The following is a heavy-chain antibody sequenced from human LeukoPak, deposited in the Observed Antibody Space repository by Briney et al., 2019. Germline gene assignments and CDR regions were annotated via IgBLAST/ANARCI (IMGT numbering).Heavy chain of an antibody. CDR3: ANDYGDYALDY. D-gene: IGHD4-17*01. CDR1: TFTFSDYG. J-gene: IGHJ4*02. V-gene: IGHV3-30*02. CDR2: IRNDGAKT. Sequence: PGGSLRLSCVGSTFTFSDYGMHWVRQAPGKGLEWVAFIRNDGAKTYYADSAKGRFTISRDNSRNTLYLQMNSLTAEDTAVYYCANDYGDYALDYWGQGTLVTVSS.